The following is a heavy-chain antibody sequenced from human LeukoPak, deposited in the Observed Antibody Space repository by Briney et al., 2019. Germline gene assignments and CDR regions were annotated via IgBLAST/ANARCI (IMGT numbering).Heavy chain of an antibody. J-gene: IGHJ4*02. CDR3: ASRAYSYGYNY. CDR2: IYHSGST. CDR1: GYSMRSGYY. D-gene: IGHD5-18*01. V-gene: IGHV4-38-2*01. Sequence: SETLSLTCAVSGYSMRSGYYWDWIRQPPGKGLEWIGSIYHSGSTYYNPSLKSRVTISVDTSKIQFSLNLSSVTAADTAVYYCASRAYSYGYNYWGQGNLVTVSS.